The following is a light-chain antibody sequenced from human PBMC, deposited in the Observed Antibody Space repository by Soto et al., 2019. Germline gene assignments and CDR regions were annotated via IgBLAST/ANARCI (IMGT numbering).Light chain of an antibody. Sequence: ALTQPRSVSGSPGQSVTISCTGTSSDVGGYNYVSWYQQHPGKAPKLMIYDVSKRPSGVPDRFSGSKSGNTASLTISGLQAEDEADYYCCSYAGSYTHVVFGGGTK. CDR1: SSDVGGYNY. CDR2: DVS. V-gene: IGLV2-11*01. J-gene: IGLJ2*01. CDR3: CSYAGSYTHVV.